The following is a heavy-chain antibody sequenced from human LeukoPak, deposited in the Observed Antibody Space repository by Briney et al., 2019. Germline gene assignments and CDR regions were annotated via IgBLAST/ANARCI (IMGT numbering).Heavy chain of an antibody. CDR3: ARVGIAVAGLDY. V-gene: IGHV1-2*02. J-gene: IGHJ4*02. CDR1: GYTFTGYY. CDR2: INLNSGGT. D-gene: IGHD6-19*01. Sequence: ASVKVSCKASGYTFTGYYMHWVRQAPGQGLEWMGWINLNSGGTNYAQKFQGRVTMTRDTSISTAYMELSRLRSDDTAVYYCARVGIAVAGLDYWGQGTLVTVSS.